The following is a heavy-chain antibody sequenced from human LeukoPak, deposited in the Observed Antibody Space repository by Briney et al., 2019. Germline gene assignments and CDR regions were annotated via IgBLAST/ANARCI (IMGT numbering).Heavy chain of an antibody. D-gene: IGHD1-1*01. CDR1: GGSISSGSYY. CDR3: ARDETVGYFDY. CDR2: IYTSGST. Sequence: SETLSLTCTVSGGSISSGSYYWSWIRQPAGKGLEWIGRIYTSGSTNYNPSLKSRVTISVDTSKNQFSLELSSVTAADTAVYYCARDETVGYFDYWGQGTLVTVSS. V-gene: IGHV4-61*02. J-gene: IGHJ4*02.